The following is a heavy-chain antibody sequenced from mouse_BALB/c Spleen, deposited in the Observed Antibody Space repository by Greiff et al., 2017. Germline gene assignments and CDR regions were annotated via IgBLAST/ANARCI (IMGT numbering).Heavy chain of an antibody. V-gene: IGHV5-9-4*01. J-gene: IGHJ3*01. CDR1: GFTFSSYA. D-gene: IGHD2-3*01. CDR3: ARFYDGSWFAY. Sequence: EVMLVESGGGLVKPGGSLKLSCAASGFTFSSYAMSWVRQSPEKRLEWVAEISSGGSYTYYPDTVTGRFTISRDNAKNTLYLEMSSLRSEDTAMYYCARFYDGSWFAYWGQGTLVTVSA. CDR2: ISSGGSYT.